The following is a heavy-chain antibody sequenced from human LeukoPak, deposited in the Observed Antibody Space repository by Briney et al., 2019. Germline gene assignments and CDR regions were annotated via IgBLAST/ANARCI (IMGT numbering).Heavy chain of an antibody. J-gene: IGHJ6*03. V-gene: IGHV3-23*01. CDR1: GFTFSSYA. CDR2: ISASGGST. D-gene: IGHD6-6*01. CDR3: AKEIAARLYYYYYYMDV. Sequence: GGSLRLSCAASGFTFSSYAMSWVRQAPGKGLEWVSAISASGGSTYYADSVEGRFTISRDNSKNTLYLQMNSLRAEDTAVYYCAKEIAARLYYYYYYMDVWGKGTTVTVSS.